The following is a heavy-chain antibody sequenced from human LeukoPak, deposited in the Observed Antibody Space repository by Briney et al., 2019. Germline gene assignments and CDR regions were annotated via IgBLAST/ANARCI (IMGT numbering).Heavy chain of an antibody. Sequence: GESLKISCEASGYSFTNYWIGWVRQMPGKGLEWMGIIYPGNSRTRYRSSFQGQVTISADKSISTAYLQWSSLKASDTAMYYCATFSDGKDSDFDHWGQGTLVTVSS. CDR3: ATFSDGKDSDFDH. CDR2: IYPGNSRT. CDR1: GYSFTNYW. D-gene: IGHD2/OR15-2a*01. J-gene: IGHJ4*02. V-gene: IGHV5-51*01.